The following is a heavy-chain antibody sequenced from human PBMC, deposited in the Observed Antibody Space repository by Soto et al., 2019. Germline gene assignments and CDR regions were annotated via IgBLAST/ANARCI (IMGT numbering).Heavy chain of an antibody. V-gene: IGHV4-34*01. CDR3: ARGDGATRSYYFYLDV. D-gene: IGHD1-26*01. CDR1: GGSFSGHH. Sequence: QVQLQQWGAGLLKPSETLSLTCGVYGGSFSGHHWSWIRQPPGKGLEWIGEINHGGNTNYNPSLESQVTISVDTSKNQVSLRLTSVTAADTAVYYCARGDGATRSYYFYLDVWGKGTTVTVTS. J-gene: IGHJ6*03. CDR2: INHGGNT.